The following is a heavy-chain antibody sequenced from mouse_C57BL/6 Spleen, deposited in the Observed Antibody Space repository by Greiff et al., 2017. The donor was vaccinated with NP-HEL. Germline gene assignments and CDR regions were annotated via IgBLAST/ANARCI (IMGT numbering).Heavy chain of an antibody. CDR3: ASDSYYYGSSYGYFDV. J-gene: IGHJ1*03. CDR2: INPNNGGT. V-gene: IGHV1-26*01. D-gene: IGHD1-1*01. Sequence: VQLQQSGPELVKPGASVKISCKASGYTFTDYYMNWVKQSHGKSLEWIGDINPNNGGTSYNQKFKGKATLTVDKSSSTAYMELRSLTSEDSAVYYCASDSYYYGSSYGYFDVWGTGTTVTVSS. CDR1: GYTFTDYY.